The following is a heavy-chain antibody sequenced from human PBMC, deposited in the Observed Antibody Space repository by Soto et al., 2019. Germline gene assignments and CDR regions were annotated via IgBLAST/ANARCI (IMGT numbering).Heavy chain of an antibody. CDR3: AKAHKAYFYDSSAYPDFDY. CDR2: ISSNGGYI. CDR1: VFSFSDFF. Sequence: WWSLRLSCSASVFSFSDFFINWFRQAPGKGLEWVSSISSNGGYIYYADSVKGRFAVSRDNAKNSLYLQMNSLRAEDTAVYFCAKAHKAYFYDSSAYPDFDYWGQGTLVTVSS. J-gene: IGHJ4*02. D-gene: IGHD3-22*01. V-gene: IGHV3-21*01.